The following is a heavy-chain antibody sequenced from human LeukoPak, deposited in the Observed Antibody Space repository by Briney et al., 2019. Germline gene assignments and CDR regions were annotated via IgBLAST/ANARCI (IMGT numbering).Heavy chain of an antibody. D-gene: IGHD2-2*02. CDR2: IYTSGST. J-gene: IGHJ5*02. CDR1: GGSISSYY. V-gene: IGHV4-4*07. CDR3: ARGLVVVPAAIRVTRYNWFDP. Sequence: SSETLSLTCTVSGGSISSYYWSWIRQPAGKGLEWIGRIYTSGSTNYNPSLKSRVTMSVDTSKNQFSLKLSSVTAADTAVYYCARGLVVVPAAIRVTRYNWFDPWGQGTLVTVSS.